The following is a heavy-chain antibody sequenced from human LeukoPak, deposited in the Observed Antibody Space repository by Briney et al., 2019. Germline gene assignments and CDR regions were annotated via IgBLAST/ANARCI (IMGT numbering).Heavy chain of an antibody. CDR1: GGSISSGAYS. CDR2: VYYSGGT. Sequence: SETLSLTCAVSGGSISSGAYSWSWIRQPPRKGLEWIGYVYYSGGTYYNPSLKSRVTISVDTSKNQFSLKLSSVTAADTAVYYCARGGLRYFGNSWFDPWGQGTLVTVSS. CDR3: ARGGLRYFGNSWFDP. J-gene: IGHJ5*02. D-gene: IGHD3-9*01. V-gene: IGHV4-30-4*07.